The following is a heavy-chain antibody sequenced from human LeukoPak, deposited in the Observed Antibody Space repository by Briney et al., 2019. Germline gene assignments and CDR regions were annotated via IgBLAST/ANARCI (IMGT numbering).Heavy chain of an antibody. J-gene: IGHJ4*02. V-gene: IGHV3-30*03. CDR3: ASRIAAAGVDY. Sequence: GGSLRLSCAASGFTFSSYGMHWVRQAPGKGLEWVAVISYDGSNKYYADSVKGRFTISRDNSKNTLYLQMNSLRAEDTAVYYCASRIAAAGVDYWGQGTLVTVSS. CDR1: GFTFSSYG. D-gene: IGHD6-13*01. CDR2: ISYDGSNK.